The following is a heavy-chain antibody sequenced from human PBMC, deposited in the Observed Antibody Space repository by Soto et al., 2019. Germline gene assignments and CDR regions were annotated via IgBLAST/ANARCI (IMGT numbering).Heavy chain of an antibody. CDR1: GFPFDDFA. CDR2: INWNGKTS. Sequence: VKLAESGGGLVEPGRSLRLSCVASGFPFDDFAMHWVRQAPGKGLEWVSGINWNGKTSGYADPVRGRFIVSRDNAKNSLYLQMNSLRVEDTAIYFCARDISRWSPGEIPFPLDFWGQGTLVTVSS. D-gene: IGHD3-10*01. V-gene: IGHV3-9*01. J-gene: IGHJ4*02. CDR3: ARDISRWSPGEIPFPLDF.